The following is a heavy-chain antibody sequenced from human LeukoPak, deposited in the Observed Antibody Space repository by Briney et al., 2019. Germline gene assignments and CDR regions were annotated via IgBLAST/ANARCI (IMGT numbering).Heavy chain of an antibody. CDR1: GFTFSSYA. J-gene: IGHJ5*02. V-gene: IGHV3-23*01. CDR2: ISGSGGST. D-gene: IGHD3-10*01. Sequence: GGSLRLSCAASGFTFSSYAMSRVRQAPGKGLEWVSAISGSGGSTYYADSVKGRFTISRDNSKNTLYLQMNSLRAEDTSVYYCAKDFVVRGVICDWFDPWGQGTLVTVSS. CDR3: AKDFVVRGVICDWFDP.